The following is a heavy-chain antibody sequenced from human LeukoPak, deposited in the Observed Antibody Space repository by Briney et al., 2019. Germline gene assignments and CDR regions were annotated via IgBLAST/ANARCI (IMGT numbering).Heavy chain of an antibody. J-gene: IGHJ4*02. V-gene: IGHV3-7*01. Sequence: GGSLRLSCAASGFTFTSYWMSWVRQAPGKGLEWVANIKQDGKGKYYVDSVRGRFTISRDNAKKSLYLQMNSLRAEDTAVYYCARAEYSSSWFLEYWGQGTLVTVSS. CDR2: IKQDGKGK. CDR1: GFTFTSYW. CDR3: ARAEYSSSWFLEY. D-gene: IGHD6-13*01.